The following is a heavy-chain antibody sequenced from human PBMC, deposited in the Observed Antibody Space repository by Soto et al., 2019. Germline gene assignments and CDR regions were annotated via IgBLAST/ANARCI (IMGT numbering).Heavy chain of an antibody. Sequence: QVQLQQSGPGLVNPSQTLSLTYAISGASVPSKRAAWHWIMQSPSRGLDWLGMTYYRSNWYNDYAVSMKSRITIDPDRSKGQFSLQLNSVTPEDTAVYYCATFLSSTSSDVWGQGTTVTVS. J-gene: IGHJ6*02. V-gene: IGHV6-1*01. CDR2: TYYRSNWYN. CDR3: ATFLSSTSSDV. CDR1: GASVPSKRAA. D-gene: IGHD2-2*01.